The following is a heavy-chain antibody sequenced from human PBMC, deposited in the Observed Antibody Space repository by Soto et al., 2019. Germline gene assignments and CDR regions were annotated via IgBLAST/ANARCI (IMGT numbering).Heavy chain of an antibody. J-gene: IGHJ6*02. Sequence: SCKGSGYSFTSYWIGWVRQMPGKGLEWMGIIYPGDSDTRYSPSFQGQVTISADRSISTAYLQWSSLKASDTAMYYCARRRPGVRGVTHGMDVWGQGTTVTVSS. CDR1: GYSFTSYW. CDR3: ARRRPGVRGVTHGMDV. D-gene: IGHD3-10*01. V-gene: IGHV5-51*01. CDR2: IYPGDSDT.